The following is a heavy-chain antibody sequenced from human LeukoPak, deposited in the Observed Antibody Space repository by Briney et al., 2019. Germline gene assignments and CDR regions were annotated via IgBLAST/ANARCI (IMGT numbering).Heavy chain of an antibody. CDR2: ISSSSSTI. J-gene: IGHJ4*02. Sequence: QPGGSLRLSCAASGFTFSNYWMSWVRQAPGKGLEWVSYISSSSSTIYYADSVKGRFTISRDNAKNSLYLQMNSLRAEDTAVYYCARDGGMVRGVPLAYWGQGTLVTVSS. CDR3: ARDGGMVRGVPLAY. D-gene: IGHD3-10*01. CDR1: GFTFSNYW. V-gene: IGHV3-48*01.